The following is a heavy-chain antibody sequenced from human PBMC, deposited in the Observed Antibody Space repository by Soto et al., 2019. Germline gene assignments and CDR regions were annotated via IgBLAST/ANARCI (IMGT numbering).Heavy chain of an antibody. V-gene: IGHV6-1*01. J-gene: IGHJ4*02. D-gene: IGHD1-1*01. Sequence: SQTLSLTCAISGDSVSSNSASWDWVRQSPSRGLEWLGKTYYRSKWYNDYAVSVKSRIIINADTSKNQFSLQLNSVTPEDTAVYYCARDRNSINDYWGQGTLVTVSS. CDR3: ARDRNSINDY. CDR2: TYYRSKWYN. CDR1: GDSVSSNSAS.